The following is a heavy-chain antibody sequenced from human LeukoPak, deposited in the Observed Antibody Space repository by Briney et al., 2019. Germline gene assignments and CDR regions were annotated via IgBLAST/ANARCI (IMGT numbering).Heavy chain of an antibody. J-gene: IGHJ5*02. Sequence: GASVKVSCKASGCTFTSYGISWVRQAPGQGLEWMGWISAYNGNTNYAQKLQGRVTMTTDTSTSTAYMELRSLRSDDTAVYYCARDHMYYDFWSGYLKNWFDPWGQGTLVTVSS. CDR3: ARDHMYYDFWSGYLKNWFDP. D-gene: IGHD3-3*01. CDR2: ISAYNGNT. V-gene: IGHV1-18*01. CDR1: GCTFTSYG.